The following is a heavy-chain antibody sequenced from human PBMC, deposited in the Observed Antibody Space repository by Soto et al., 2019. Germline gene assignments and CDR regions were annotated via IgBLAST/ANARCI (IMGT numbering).Heavy chain of an antibody. V-gene: IGHV5-51*01. J-gene: IGHJ4*02. CDR1: GYSFNRYW. D-gene: IGHD1-1*01. CDR2: IFPDDSDI. CDR3: ARRISWYYFGS. Sequence: PGESLKISCKASGYSFNRYWIGWVRQMPGQGLEWMGVIFPDDSDIRHSPAFRGQVTISADKSINTVYLQYTGLKASDTATYYCARRISWYYFGSWGQGTPVTVSS.